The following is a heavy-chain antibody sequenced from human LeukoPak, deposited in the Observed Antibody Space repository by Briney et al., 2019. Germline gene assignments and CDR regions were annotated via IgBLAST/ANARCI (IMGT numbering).Heavy chain of an antibody. D-gene: IGHD4-23*01. J-gene: IGHJ4*02. Sequence: GGSLRLSCAASGFTFSTYAMHWVRQAPGKGLEWVAVIPYDGSNKYYADSVKGRFTISRENSKNRLYLQMNSLRAEDTAVYYCARAEGYGGELDSWGQGTLVTVSS. CDR3: ARAEGYGGELDS. CDR1: GFTFSTYA. V-gene: IGHV3-30*04. CDR2: IPYDGSNK.